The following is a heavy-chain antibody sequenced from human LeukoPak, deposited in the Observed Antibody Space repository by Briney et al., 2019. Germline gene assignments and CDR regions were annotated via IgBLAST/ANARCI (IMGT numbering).Heavy chain of an antibody. J-gene: IGHJ4*02. V-gene: IGHV1-2*02. CDR3: ARVFAPSDSGGYYLKY. CDR2: INPNSGGA. CDR1: GYTFTNYY. Sequence: ASMKVSCKASGYTFTNYYISWVRQAPGQGLEWMGWINPNSGGATYTQKFQGRVTMTRDTSSNTAYMQLSRLAPGDAAVYYCARVFAPSDSGGYYLKYWGQEALRTVSS. D-gene: IGHD3-22*01.